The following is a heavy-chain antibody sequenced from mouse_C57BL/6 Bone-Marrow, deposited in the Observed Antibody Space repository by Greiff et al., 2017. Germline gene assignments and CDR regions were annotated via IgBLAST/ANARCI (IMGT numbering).Heavy chain of an antibody. J-gene: IGHJ3*01. CDR2: IDPENGDT. CDR1: GFNIKDDY. D-gene: IGHD1-1*01. V-gene: IGHV14-4*01. Sequence: EVQLQQSGAELVRPGASVKLSCTASGFNIKDDYMHWVKQRPEQGLEWIGWIDPENGDTEYASKFQGKATITADTSSNTAYLQLSSLPSEDTAVYYCTTVVFYGSSFPFAYWGQGTLVTVSA. CDR3: TTVVFYGSSFPFAY.